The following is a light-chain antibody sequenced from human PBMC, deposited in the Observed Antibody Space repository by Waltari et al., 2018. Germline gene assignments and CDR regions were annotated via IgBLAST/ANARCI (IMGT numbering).Light chain of an antibody. CDR1: ALPKHY. J-gene: IGLJ2*01. CDR2: KDT. Sequence: SYRLTLPPSVSVPPGQTARITCSGDALPKHYSYWYQQKAGQAPVLVIYKDTERASGIPERFSGSSSGTTVTLTIRGAQAEDEADYYCQSADGSGAYRAFGGGTKLTVL. CDR3: QSADGSGAYRA. V-gene: IGLV3-25*03.